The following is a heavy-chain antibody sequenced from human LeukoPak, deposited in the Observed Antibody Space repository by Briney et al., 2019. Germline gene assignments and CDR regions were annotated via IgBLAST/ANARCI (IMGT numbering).Heavy chain of an antibody. D-gene: IGHD2-15*01. CDR3: AREDGGDTFDI. J-gene: IGHJ3*02. Sequence: PGGSLRLSCAASGFTFSSYEMNWVRQAPGKGLEWVSYTSASAGSIYYADSVKGRFTLSRDNEKNSLYLQRNSLRAEDTAVYYCAREDGGDTFDIWGQGTMVTVSS. CDR2: TSASAGSI. CDR1: GFTFSSYE. V-gene: IGHV3-48*03.